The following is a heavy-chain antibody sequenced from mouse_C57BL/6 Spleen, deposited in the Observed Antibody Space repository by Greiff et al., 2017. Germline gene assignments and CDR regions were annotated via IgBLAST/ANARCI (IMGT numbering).Heavy chain of an antibody. CDR3: ARQNYGSSYGYFDV. CDR2: ISNGGGST. J-gene: IGHJ1*03. CDR1: GFTFSDYY. Sequence: DVQLVESGGGLVQPGGSLKLSCAASGFTFSDYYMYWVRQTPEKRLEWVAYISNGGGSTYYPDTVKGRFTISRDNAKNTLYLQMSRLKSEDTAMYYCARQNYGSSYGYFDVWGTGTTVTVSS. V-gene: IGHV5-12*01. D-gene: IGHD1-1*01.